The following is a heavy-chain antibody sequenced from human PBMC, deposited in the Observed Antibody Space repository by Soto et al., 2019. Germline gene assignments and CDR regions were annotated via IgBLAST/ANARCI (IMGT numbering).Heavy chain of an antibody. CDR3: ARDGRGLGRLSLFEY. J-gene: IGHJ4*02. V-gene: IGHV3-23*01. Sequence: GGSLRLSCTASGFTFNHYAMSWVRQAPGKGLEWVSAVSGRGGSTKYADSVKGRFIISRDNSNSTLYLQMDSLRGEDTAVYYCARDGRGLGRLSLFEYWGQGVLVTVSS. CDR1: GFTFNHYA. D-gene: IGHD2-21*02. CDR2: VSGRGGST.